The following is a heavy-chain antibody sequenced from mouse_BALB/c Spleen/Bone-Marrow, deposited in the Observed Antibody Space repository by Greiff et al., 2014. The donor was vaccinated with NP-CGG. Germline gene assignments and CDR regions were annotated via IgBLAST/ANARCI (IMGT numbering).Heavy chain of an antibody. J-gene: IGHJ3*01. D-gene: IGHD1-1*01. V-gene: IGHV14-3*02. CDR2: IDPANGNT. Sequence: VHVKQSGAELVKPGASVKLSCTASGFNIKDTYMHWVKQRPEQGLEWIGRIDPANGNTKYDPKFKGKATITADTPSNTAYLQLSSLTSDEAAVYYYSAYYGGGSYGFAYWGQGTLVTVSA. CDR3: SAYYGGGSYGFAY. CDR1: GFNIKDTY.